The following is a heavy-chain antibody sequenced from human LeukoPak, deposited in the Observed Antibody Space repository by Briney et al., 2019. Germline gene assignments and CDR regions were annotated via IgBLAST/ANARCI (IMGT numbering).Heavy chain of an antibody. Sequence: SETLSLTCTVSGASISSYYWSWIRQPPGKRLEWIGYIDYSGSPNYNPSLKSRVTISVDTSNNQFSLKLISVTAADTAVYFCARHYPPDYTFDCWGRGTLVTVSS. J-gene: IGHJ4*02. CDR1: GASISSYY. D-gene: IGHD4-11*01. V-gene: IGHV4-59*08. CDR3: ARHYPPDYTFDC. CDR2: IDYSGSP.